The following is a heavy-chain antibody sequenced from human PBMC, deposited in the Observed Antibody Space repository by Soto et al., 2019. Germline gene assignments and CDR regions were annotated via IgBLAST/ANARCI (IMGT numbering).Heavy chain of an antibody. CDR3: ASDVLMVYAFDY. V-gene: IGHV3-48*01. J-gene: IGHJ4*02. CDR1: GFTFSSYS. CDR2: ISSSSSNI. Sequence: GGSLRLSCAASGFTFSSYSMNWVRQAPGKGLEWVSYISSSSSNIYYADSVKGRFTISRDNAKNSLYLQMNSLRAEDTAVYYWASDVLMVYAFDYWGQGTLVTVSS. D-gene: IGHD2-8*01.